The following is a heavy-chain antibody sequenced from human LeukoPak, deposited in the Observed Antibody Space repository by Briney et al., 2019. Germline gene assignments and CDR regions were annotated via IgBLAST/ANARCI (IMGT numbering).Heavy chain of an antibody. CDR2: IYSGGST. CDR1: GFTFSSYE. V-gene: IGHV3-53*01. D-gene: IGHD4-17*01. Sequence: QPGGSLRLSCAASGFTFSSYEMSWVRQAPGKGLECVSVIYSGGSTYYADSVKGRFTISRDNSKNTLYLQMNSLRAEDTAVYYCARNKVDYGDYVTSFDYWGQGTLVTVSS. J-gene: IGHJ4*02. CDR3: ARNKVDYGDYVTSFDY.